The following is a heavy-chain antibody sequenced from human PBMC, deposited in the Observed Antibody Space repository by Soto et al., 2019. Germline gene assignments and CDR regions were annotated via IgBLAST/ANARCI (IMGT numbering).Heavy chain of an antibody. CDR1: GFTFSSYG. V-gene: IGHV3-33*01. CDR2: IWYDGSNK. CDR3: ARAESIAVAHDAFDI. Sequence: PGGSLRLSCAASGFTFSSYGMHWVRQAPGKGLEWVAVIWYDGSNKYYADSVKGRFTISRDNSKNTLYLQMNSLRAEDTAVYYCARAESIAVAHDAFDIWGHGTMVTVSS. J-gene: IGHJ3*02. D-gene: IGHD6-19*01.